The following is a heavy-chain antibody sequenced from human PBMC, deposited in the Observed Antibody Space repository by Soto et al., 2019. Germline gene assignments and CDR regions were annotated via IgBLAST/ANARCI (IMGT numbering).Heavy chain of an antibody. D-gene: IGHD2-2*01. Sequence: QVQLQESGPGLVKPSQTLSLTCTVSGGSISSGGYYWSWIRQHPGKGLEGIGYIYYSGSTYYNPSLNRRLTISVDTSNNQFSLKLSSVTAADTAVYYCARGRYCSSTSCYYYYYYMDVWGKGTTVTVSS. J-gene: IGHJ6*03. CDR2: IYYSGST. V-gene: IGHV4-31*03. CDR3: ARGRYCSSTSCYYYYYYMDV. CDR1: GGSISSGGYY.